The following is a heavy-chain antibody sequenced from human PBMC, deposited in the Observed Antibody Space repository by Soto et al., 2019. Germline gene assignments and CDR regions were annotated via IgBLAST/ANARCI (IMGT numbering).Heavy chain of an antibody. CDR1: GGSISSGGYY. CDR3: ARGRGRTAIVVVLDV. D-gene: IGHD2-21*01. J-gene: IGHJ6*02. CDR2: IYYSGST. V-gene: IGHV4-31*03. Sequence: SETLSLTCTVSGGSISSGGYYWSWTRQHPGKGLEWIGYIYYSGSTYYNPSLKSRVTISVDTSKNQFSLKLSSVTAADTAVYYCARGRGRTAIVVVLDVWGQGTTVTVSS.